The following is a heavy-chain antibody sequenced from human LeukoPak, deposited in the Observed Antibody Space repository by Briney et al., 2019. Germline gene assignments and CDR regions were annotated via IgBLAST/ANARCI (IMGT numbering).Heavy chain of an antibody. Sequence: GGSLRLSCAASGLIVSNYWMSWVRQAPGKGLEWVANIKQDGSEKYYVDSVKGRFTISRDNAKNSLYLQMNSLRAEDTAVYYCARTLVYGSGSYFSVEELEITYYFDYWGQGTLVTVSS. D-gene: IGHD3-10*01. J-gene: IGHJ4*02. V-gene: IGHV3-7*03. CDR1: GLIVSNYW. CDR3: ARTLVYGSGSYFSVEELEITYYFDY. CDR2: IKQDGSEK.